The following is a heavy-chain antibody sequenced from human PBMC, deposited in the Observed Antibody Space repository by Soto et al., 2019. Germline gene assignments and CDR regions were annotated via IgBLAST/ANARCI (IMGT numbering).Heavy chain of an antibody. Sequence: ASVKVSCKVSGGTFNKYIIIWLRRAPGQGLEWMGRIIPIFDIVVYAQKFQGRVTISADKSTSTAYMDLTSLRSEDTAVYYCARDRVAGINVYENWYFDYWGQGTLVTVSS. V-gene: IGHV1-69*04. D-gene: IGHD6-19*01. CDR3: ARDRVAGINVYENWYFDY. CDR1: GGTFNKYI. CDR2: IIPIFDIV. J-gene: IGHJ4*02.